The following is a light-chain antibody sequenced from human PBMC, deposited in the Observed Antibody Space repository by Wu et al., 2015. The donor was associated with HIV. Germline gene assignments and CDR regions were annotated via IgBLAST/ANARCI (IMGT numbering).Light chain of an antibody. V-gene: IGKV3-11*01. CDR2: DAS. CDR1: QSVSSY. CDR3: QQRSNWPPGGV. J-gene: IGKJ2*01. Sequence: EIVLTQSPATLSLSPGERATLSCRASQSVSSYLAWYQQRPGQAPGLLIYDASNRATGIPARFSGSGSGTDFTLTISSLEPEDFAVYYCQQRSNWPPGGVLGQGTKLEIK.